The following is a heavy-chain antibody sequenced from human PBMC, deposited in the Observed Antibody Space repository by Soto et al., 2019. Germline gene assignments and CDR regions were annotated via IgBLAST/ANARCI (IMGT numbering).Heavy chain of an antibody. J-gene: IGHJ4*02. V-gene: IGHV4-59*08. D-gene: IGHD3-16*01. CDR1: GGSISRYY. Sequence: PSETLSLTCTVSGGSISRYYWSWIRQTPGKGLERIGYLYNTGSTIYNPSLKSRITISVDTSKNQFSLNLTSVTAADTAVYYCAKHGLTAYMAYYFDLWGRGTLVTVSS. CDR2: LYNTGST. CDR3: AKHGLTAYMAYYFDL.